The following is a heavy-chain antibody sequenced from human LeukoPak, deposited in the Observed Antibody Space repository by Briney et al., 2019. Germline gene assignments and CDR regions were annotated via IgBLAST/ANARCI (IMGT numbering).Heavy chain of an antibody. J-gene: IGHJ2*01. CDR2: IYTSGST. CDR3: ARDWSAYGDYVWYFDL. Sequence: SETLSLTCTVSGGSISSYYWSWIRQPAGKGLEWIGRIYTSGSTNYNPSLKSRVTMSVDTSKNQFSLKLSSVTAADTAVYYCARDWSAYGDYVWYFDLWGRGTLVTVSS. V-gene: IGHV4-4*07. CDR1: GGSISSYY. D-gene: IGHD4-17*01.